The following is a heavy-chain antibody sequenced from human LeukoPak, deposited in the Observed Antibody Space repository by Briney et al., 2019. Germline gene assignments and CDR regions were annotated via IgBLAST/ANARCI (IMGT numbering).Heavy chain of an antibody. CDR1: GGSFSGYY. V-gene: IGHV4-34*09. CDR2: IYYSGST. D-gene: IGHD3-3*01. Sequence: SETLSLTCAVYGGSFSGYYWSWIRQPPGKGLEWIGYIYYSGSTYYNPSLKSRVTISVDTSKNQFSLKLSSVTAADTAVYYCARGAIFGVNFDYWGQGTLVTVSS. CDR3: ARGAIFGVNFDY. J-gene: IGHJ4*02.